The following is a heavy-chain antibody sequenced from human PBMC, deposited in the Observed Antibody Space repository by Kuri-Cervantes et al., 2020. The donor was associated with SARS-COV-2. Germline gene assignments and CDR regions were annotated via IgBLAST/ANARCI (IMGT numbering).Heavy chain of an antibody. CDR2: IDWDTGK. CDR1: GFSLRTTGMR. CDR3: ARGGEGSAAAFSFDY. Sequence: SGPTLVKPTQTLTLTCSFSGFSLRTTGMRVSWIRQPPGKALEWLAHIDWDTGKFYRTSLSTRLTISKDTSRNQVVLTMTNVDPVDTATYYCARGGEGSAAAFSFDYWGQGILVTVSS. V-gene: IGHV2-70D*14. J-gene: IGHJ4*02. D-gene: IGHD6-13*01.